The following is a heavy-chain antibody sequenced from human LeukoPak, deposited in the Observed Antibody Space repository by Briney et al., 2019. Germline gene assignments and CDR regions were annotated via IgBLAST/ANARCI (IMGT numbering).Heavy chain of an antibody. CDR3: ARSGASSGWGATDY. CDR1: GFTFSSYS. J-gene: IGHJ4*02. CDR2: ISSSSSTI. V-gene: IGHV3-48*04. D-gene: IGHD6-19*01. Sequence: GGSLRLSCAASGFTFSSYSMNWVRQAPGKGLEWVSYISSSSSTIYYADSVKGRFTISRDNAKNSLYLQMNSLRAEDTAAYYCARSGASSGWGATDYWGQGTLVTVSS.